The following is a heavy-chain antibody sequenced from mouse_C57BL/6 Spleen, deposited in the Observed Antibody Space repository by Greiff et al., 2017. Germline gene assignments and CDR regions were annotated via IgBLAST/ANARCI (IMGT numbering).Heavy chain of an antibody. CDR3: AREGTTVVAPDV. J-gene: IGHJ1*03. V-gene: IGHV5-4*01. Sequence: EVKLMESGGGLVKPGGSPKLSCAASGFTFSSYAMSWVRQTPEKRLEWVATISDGGSYTYYPDNVKGRFTISRDNAKNNLYLQMSHLKSEDTAMYYCAREGTTVVAPDVWGTGTTVTVSS. D-gene: IGHD1-1*01. CDR2: ISDGGSYT. CDR1: GFTFSSYA.